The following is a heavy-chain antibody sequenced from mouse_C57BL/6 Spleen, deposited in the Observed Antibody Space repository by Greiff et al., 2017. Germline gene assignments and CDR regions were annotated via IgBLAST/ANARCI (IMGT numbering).Heavy chain of an antibody. CDR3: ARLAATVVVRCDY. CDR1: GYTFTSYW. CDR2: IYPSDSDT. V-gene: IGHV1-61*01. D-gene: IGHD1-2*01. Sequence: QVQLQQPGAELVRPGSSVKLSCKASGYTFTSYWMDWVKQRPGQGLEWIGNIYPSDSDTHYNPKFQDKSTLTVDKSSRTDYMQLCSLTSEDSAVYYCARLAATVVVRCDYWGQGTTLTVSA. J-gene: IGHJ2*01.